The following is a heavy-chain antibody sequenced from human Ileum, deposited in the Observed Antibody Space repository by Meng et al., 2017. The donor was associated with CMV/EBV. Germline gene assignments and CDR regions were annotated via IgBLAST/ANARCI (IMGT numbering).Heavy chain of an antibody. V-gene: IGHV4-34*01. J-gene: IGHJ5*02. Sequence: YGWSFSGYYWRWIRQPPGKGLEWIGEINHSGSTNYNPSLKSRVTISVDTSKNQFSLKLSSVTAADTAVYYCARGRLYSSSWAPFDPWGQGTLVTVSS. CDR3: ARGRLYSSSWAPFDP. D-gene: IGHD6-6*01. CDR1: GWSFSGYY. CDR2: INHSGST.